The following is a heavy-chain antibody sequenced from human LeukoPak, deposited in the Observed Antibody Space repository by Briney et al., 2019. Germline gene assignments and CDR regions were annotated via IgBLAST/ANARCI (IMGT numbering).Heavy chain of an antibody. Sequence: KAWGSLRLSCAASGFTFSNYGINWVRQAPGKGLEWVSFTDTSGRYVYYGDSVKGRFTISRDNAKNLLFLQMNGLRAEDTALYYCARGRSITLLRGVAMSDGFDIWGQGAMVAASS. J-gene: IGHJ3*02. D-gene: IGHD3-10*01. CDR1: GFTFSNYG. V-gene: IGHV3-21*06. CDR3: ARGRSITLLRGVAMSDGFDI. CDR2: TDTSGRYV.